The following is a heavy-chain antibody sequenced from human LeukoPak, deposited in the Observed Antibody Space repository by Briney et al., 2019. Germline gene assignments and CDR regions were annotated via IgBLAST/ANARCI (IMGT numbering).Heavy chain of an antibody. CDR2: IYYSGST. CDR3: ALYRVRGRNNWFDP. D-gene: IGHD3-10*01. J-gene: IGHJ5*02. V-gene: IGHV4-59*01. CDR1: GGSFSDYY. Sequence: SETLSLTCAVYGGSFSDYYWSWIRQPPGKGREWIGYIYYSGSTNYNPSLKSRVTISVDTSKTQFSLQLSSVTAADTAVYYCALYRVRGRNNWFDPWGQGTLVTVSS.